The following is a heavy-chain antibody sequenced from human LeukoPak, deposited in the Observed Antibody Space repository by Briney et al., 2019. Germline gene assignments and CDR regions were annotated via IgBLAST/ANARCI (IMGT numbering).Heavy chain of an antibody. CDR1: GGSISSYY. J-gene: IGHJ5*02. CDR2: IYYSGST. CDR3: ARGGYSNRWFDH. D-gene: IGHD6-13*01. V-gene: IGHV4-59*01. Sequence: SETLSLTCTVSGGSISSYYWSWIRQPPGKGLEWIGYIYYSGSTNYNPSLKSRVTISVDTSKNQFSLKLSSVTAADTAVYYCARGGYSNRWFDHWGQGILVTVSS.